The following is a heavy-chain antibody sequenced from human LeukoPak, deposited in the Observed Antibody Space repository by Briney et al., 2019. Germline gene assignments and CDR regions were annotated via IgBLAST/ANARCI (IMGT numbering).Heavy chain of an antibody. Sequence: GGSLRLSCAASGFTFSTYNMNWVRQAPGKGLEWVSYISSSSSTIYYADYVQGRFTVSRDNAKNSLYLQMNSLRAEDTAVYYCARDRYYYDSSGYRLDYWGQGTLVTVSS. CDR3: ARDRYYYDSSGYRLDY. CDR2: ISSSSSTI. V-gene: IGHV3-48*04. D-gene: IGHD3-22*01. J-gene: IGHJ4*02. CDR1: GFTFSTYN.